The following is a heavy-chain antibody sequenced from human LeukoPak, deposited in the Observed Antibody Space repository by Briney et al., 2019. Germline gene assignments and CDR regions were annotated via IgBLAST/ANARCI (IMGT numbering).Heavy chain of an antibody. CDR3: ASEAYSSSWYQG. D-gene: IGHD6-13*01. CDR1: GFTFSSYE. Sequence: GGSLRLSCAASGFTFSSYEMNWVRHAPGKGLEWVSYISTSGSTIYYADAVKGRFTISRDNAKHSLFLQMNSLRGEDTAVYYCASEAYSSSWYQGWGQGTLVTVSS. J-gene: IGHJ4*02. V-gene: IGHV3-48*03. CDR2: ISTSGSTI.